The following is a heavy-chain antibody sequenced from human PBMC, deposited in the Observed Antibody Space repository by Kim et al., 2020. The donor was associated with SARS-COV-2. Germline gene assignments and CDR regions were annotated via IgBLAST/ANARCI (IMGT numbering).Heavy chain of an antibody. Sequence: GGSLRLSCAASGFTFSDYYMSWIRQAPGKGLEWVSYISSSSSYTNYADSVKGRFTISRDNAKNSLYLKMNSLRAEDTAVYYCARVGYDYVWGSYRDYYYYYGMYVWGQGTTVTVSS. D-gene: IGHD3-16*02. J-gene: IGHJ6*02. CDR3: ARVGYDYVWGSYRDYYYYYGMYV. CDR2: ISSSSSYT. V-gene: IGHV3-11*05. CDR1: GFTFSDYY.